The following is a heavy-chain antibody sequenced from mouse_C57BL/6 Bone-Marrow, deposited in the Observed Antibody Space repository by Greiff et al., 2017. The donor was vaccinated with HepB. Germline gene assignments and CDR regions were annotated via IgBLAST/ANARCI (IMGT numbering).Heavy chain of an antibody. J-gene: IGHJ1*03. D-gene: IGHD1-1*01. Sequence: EVMLVESGGGLVQPGGSLKLSCAASGFTFSDYYMYWVRQTPEKRLEWVAYISNGGGSTYYPDTVKGRFTISRDNAKNTLYLQMSRLKSEDTAMYYCARQGTTVVYFDVWGTGTTVTVSS. CDR3: ARQGTTVVYFDV. CDR2: ISNGGGST. V-gene: IGHV5-12*01. CDR1: GFTFSDYY.